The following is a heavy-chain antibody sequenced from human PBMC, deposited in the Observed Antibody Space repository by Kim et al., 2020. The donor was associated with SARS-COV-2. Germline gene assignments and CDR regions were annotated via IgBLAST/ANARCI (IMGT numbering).Heavy chain of an antibody. J-gene: IGHJ3*02. CDR3: AREERITMIVVVITHAFDI. V-gene: IGHV3-48*03. D-gene: IGHD3-22*01. Sequence: KGRFTISRDNAKNSLYLQMNSLRAEDTAVYYCAREERITMIVVVITHAFDIWGQGTMVTVSS.